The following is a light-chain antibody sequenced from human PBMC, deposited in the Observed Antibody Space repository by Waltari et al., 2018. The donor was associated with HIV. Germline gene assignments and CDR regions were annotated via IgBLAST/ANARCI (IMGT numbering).Light chain of an antibody. CDR1: DDIKRY. V-gene: IGKV1-27*01. Sequence: DIQMTQSPSSLSASVGQRVTITCRASDDIKRYLAWYQPRPGKVPKLLIYAASTLESGVPSLFSGSGSGTDFTLTISSLQPEDVATYYCQNYYIALSNTFGRGTRLEIK. J-gene: IGKJ5*01. CDR3: QNYYIALSNT. CDR2: AAS.